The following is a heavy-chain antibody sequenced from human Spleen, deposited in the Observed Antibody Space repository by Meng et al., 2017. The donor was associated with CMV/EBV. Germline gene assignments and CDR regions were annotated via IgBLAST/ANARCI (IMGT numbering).Heavy chain of an antibody. CDR1: GGSFSGYF. Sequence: SETLSLTCEVYGGSFSGYFWTWIRQPPGKGLEWLGDINHSGSSNSNPSLKGRVAISVDTSKNQFSLRLTSVTAADTAVYYCARAKNFVGYFDSWGQGTLVTVSS. CDR3: ARAKNFVGYFDS. D-gene: IGHD1-7*01. CDR2: INHSGSS. J-gene: IGHJ4*02. V-gene: IGHV4-34*01.